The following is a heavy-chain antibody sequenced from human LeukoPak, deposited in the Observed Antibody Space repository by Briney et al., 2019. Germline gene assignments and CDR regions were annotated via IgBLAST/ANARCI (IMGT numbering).Heavy chain of an antibody. CDR3: ATYGSGSGTFFDS. CDR2: ISHSGSTI. J-gene: IGHJ4*01. D-gene: IGHD3-10*01. CDR1: GYMFSDYY. Sequence: PGGSLRLSCVASGYMFSDYYMSWIRQTPEKGLEWLSYISHSGSTIYYTDSVKGRFTISRDNAKNSLYLQMDSLRAEDTGLYYCATYGSGSGTFFDSWGQGTLVTVSS. V-gene: IGHV3-11*04.